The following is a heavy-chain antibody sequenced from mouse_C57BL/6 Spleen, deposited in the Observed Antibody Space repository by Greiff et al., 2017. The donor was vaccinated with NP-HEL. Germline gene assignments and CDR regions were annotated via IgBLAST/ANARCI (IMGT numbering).Heavy chain of an antibody. CDR1: GFTFSSYA. CDR2: ISDGGSYT. CDR3: ARERDEGY. J-gene: IGHJ2*01. Sequence: EVQLQESGGGLVKPGGSLKLSCAASGFTFSSYAMSWVRQTPEKRLEWVATISDGGSYTYYPDNVKGRFTISRDNAKNNLYLQMSHLKSEDTAMYYCARERDEGYWGQGTTLTVSS. V-gene: IGHV5-4*01.